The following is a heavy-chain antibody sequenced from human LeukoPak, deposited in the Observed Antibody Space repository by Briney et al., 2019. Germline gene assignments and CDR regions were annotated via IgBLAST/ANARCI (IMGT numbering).Heavy chain of an antibody. J-gene: IGHJ4*02. Sequence: GSLRLSCAASGFTLSHYYMTWIRQVPGEGLEWLSCISSSGGTIYYADSVKGRFTVSRDNAKSSLYLQMNSLRAEDTAVYYCARQGSGIDYWGQGTLVTVSS. CDR3: ARQGSGIDY. V-gene: IGHV3-11*01. CDR1: GFTLSHYY. CDR2: ISSSGGTI.